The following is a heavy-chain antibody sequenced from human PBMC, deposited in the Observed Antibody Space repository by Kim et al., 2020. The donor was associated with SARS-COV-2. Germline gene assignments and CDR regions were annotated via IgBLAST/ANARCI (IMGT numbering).Heavy chain of an antibody. CDR3: ARDRWDPYSSGWYDHYFDY. CDR1: GYTFTSYG. CDR2: ISAYNGNT. Sequence: ASVKVSCKASGYTFTSYGISWVRQAPGQGLEWMGWISAYNGNTNYAQKLQGRVTMTTDTSTSTAYMELRSLRSDDTAVYYCARDRWDPYSSGWYDHYFDYWGQGTLVTVSS. V-gene: IGHV1-18*01. J-gene: IGHJ4*02. D-gene: IGHD6-19*01.